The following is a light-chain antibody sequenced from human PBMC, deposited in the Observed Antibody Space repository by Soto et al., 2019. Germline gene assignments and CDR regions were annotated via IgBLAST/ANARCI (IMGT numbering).Light chain of an antibody. J-gene: IGKJ1*01. CDR1: QGISSY. CDR2: AAS. Sequence: EIQMTQSPSSVSASVGDRVTITCRASQGISSYLAWYQQKPGKGPQLLIYAASTLQSGVPSRFSGSGSGTEFTLAIDSLQPEDGATYYFQKDNSPVWTFGHGTKVDIK. V-gene: IGKV1-27*01. CDR3: QKDNSPVWT.